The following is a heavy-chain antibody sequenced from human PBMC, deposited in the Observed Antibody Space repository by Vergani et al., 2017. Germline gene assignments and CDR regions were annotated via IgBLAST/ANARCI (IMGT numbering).Heavy chain of an antibody. CDR2: MNPNSGNT. CDR3: ARGTPLSSADFDWRPQGDWFDP. D-gene: IGHD3-9*01. V-gene: IGHV1-8*01. J-gene: IGHJ5*02. CDR1: GYTFTSYD. Sequence: QVQLVQSGAEVKKPGASVKVSCKASGYTFTSYDINWVRQATGQGLEWMGWMNPNSGNTGYAQKFQGRVTMTRNTSISTAYMELSSLRSEDTAVYYCARGTPLSSADFDWRPQGDWFDPWGQGTLVTVSS.